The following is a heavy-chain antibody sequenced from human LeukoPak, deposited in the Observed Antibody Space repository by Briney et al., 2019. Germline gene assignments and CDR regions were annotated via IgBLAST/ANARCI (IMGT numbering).Heavy chain of an antibody. CDR2: INQGGSDK. J-gene: IGHJ4*02. CDR1: GFTFRGHG. D-gene: IGHD1-14*01. Sequence: PGGSLRLSCAASGFTFRGHGMSWVRQAPGKGLEGVANINQGGSDKYSVDSVKGRFTISRDNANNLLYLQMNSLRGEDTAVYYCTRDRSRAEDDWGQGTLVTVSS. V-gene: IGHV3-7*01. CDR3: TRDRSRAEDD.